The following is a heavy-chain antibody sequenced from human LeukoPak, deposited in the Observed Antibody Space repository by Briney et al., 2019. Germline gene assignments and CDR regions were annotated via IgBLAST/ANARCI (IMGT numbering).Heavy chain of an antibody. CDR1: GYTFTSYY. Sequence: GASVKVSCKASGYTFTSYYMHWVRQAPGQGLEWMGGIIPIFGTANYAQKFQGRVTITADESTSTAYMELSSLRSEDTAVYYCARAYRPMVRGVIEFQPPATHFQNYYYYYMDVWGKGTTVTISS. D-gene: IGHD3-10*01. J-gene: IGHJ6*03. CDR2: IIPIFGTA. V-gene: IGHV1-69*13. CDR3: ARAYRPMVRGVIEFQPPATHFQNYYYYYMDV.